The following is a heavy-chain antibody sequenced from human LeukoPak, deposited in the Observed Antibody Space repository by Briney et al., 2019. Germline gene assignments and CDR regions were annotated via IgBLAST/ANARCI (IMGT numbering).Heavy chain of an antibody. Sequence: SETLSLTCAVYGGSFSGHYWSWIRQPPGKGLEWIGEINHSGSTNYNPSLKSRVTISVDTSKNQFSLKLSSVTAADTAVYYCASHINYYDSSGYPEYFQHWGQGTLVTVSS. CDR3: ASHINYYDSSGYPEYFQH. J-gene: IGHJ1*01. CDR2: INHSGST. D-gene: IGHD3-22*01. V-gene: IGHV4-34*01. CDR1: GGSFSGHY.